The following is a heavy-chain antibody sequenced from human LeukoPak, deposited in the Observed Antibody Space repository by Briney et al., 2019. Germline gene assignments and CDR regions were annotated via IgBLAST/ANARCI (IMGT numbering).Heavy chain of an antibody. D-gene: IGHD3-22*01. CDR1: GFTFSTYA. CDR2: ITDSGGAT. V-gene: IGHV3-23*01. Sequence: GGSLRLSCAASGFTFSTYAMSWVRQAPGKGLEWVSGITDSGGATFYADSVKGRFTISRDSSKSAVFLQMNSLRAEDTAVYYCAKLPIVGNWFDPWGQGTLVTVSS. J-gene: IGHJ5*02. CDR3: AKLPIVGNWFDP.